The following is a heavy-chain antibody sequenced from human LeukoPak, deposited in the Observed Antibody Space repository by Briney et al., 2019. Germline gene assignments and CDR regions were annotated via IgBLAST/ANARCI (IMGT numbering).Heavy chain of an antibody. CDR3: ARDFATSYDFWSGYCVDY. CDR2: ISSSSSTI. CDR1: GFTFSSYS. J-gene: IGHJ4*02. Sequence: PGGSLRLSCAASGFTFSSYSMNWVRQAPGKGLEWVSYISSSSSTIYYADSVKGRFTISRDNAKNSLYLQMNSLRAEDTAVYYCARDFATSYDFWSGYCVDYWGQGTLVTVSS. D-gene: IGHD3-3*01. V-gene: IGHV3-48*01.